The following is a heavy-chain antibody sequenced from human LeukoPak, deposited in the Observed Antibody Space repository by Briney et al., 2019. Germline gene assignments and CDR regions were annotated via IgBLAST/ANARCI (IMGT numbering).Heavy chain of an antibody. CDR1: GGSFSGYY. CDR3: ARRIVVVPAAILSHFDY. D-gene: IGHD2-2*02. Sequence: SETLSLTCAVYGGSFSGYYWSWIRQPPGKGLEWIGEINHSGSTNYNPSLKSRLTISVDTSKTQFSLRLSSVTAADTAVYYCARRIVVVPAAILSHFDYWGQGTLVTVST. CDR2: INHSGST. J-gene: IGHJ4*02. V-gene: IGHV4-34*01.